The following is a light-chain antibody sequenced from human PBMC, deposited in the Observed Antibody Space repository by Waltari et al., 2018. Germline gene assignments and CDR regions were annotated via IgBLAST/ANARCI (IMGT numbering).Light chain of an antibody. V-gene: IGKV1-39*01. Sequence: DIQMTQSPSSLSASVGDRVAITCRASQSIYNYLNWYQQKPGKAPKLLIYGASRLQGGVPSRFSGSGSGTEFTLTISSLQPEDSANYYCQQSNSPPWTFGQGTKVEI. CDR2: GAS. J-gene: IGKJ1*01. CDR3: QQSNSPPWT. CDR1: QSIYNY.